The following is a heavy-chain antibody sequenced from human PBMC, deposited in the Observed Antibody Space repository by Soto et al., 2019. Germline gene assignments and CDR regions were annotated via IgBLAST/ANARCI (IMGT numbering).Heavy chain of an antibody. CDR3: EGGGSRLVAPRRLMAV. J-gene: IGHJ6*02. Sequence: SETLSLTCTVSGGSIRSYCWTWIRQPPGEGLEWIGCICNSGTTNYNPSLKSRVAISIDTQKNQFSLQLSSVTVADTAFYYCEGGGSRLVAPRRLMAVWGQGTTVIVS. D-gene: IGHD6-19*01. V-gene: IGHV4-59*03. CDR2: ICNSGTT. CDR1: GGSIRSYC.